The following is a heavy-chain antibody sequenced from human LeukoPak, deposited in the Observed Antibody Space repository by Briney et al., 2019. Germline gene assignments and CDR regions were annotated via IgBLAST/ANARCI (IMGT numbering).Heavy chain of an antibody. Sequence: PSETLSLTCTVSGFSVTTDSYCWGWIRQPPGKGLEWIGYDYCGGNTNYDPSLKRRVTISVDTSKNQFSLTLTSVTAADTAVYFCAKDHFGSLDSWGQGILVTVSS. V-gene: IGHV4-61*01. J-gene: IGHJ4*02. CDR1: GFSVTTDSYC. D-gene: IGHD3-10*01. CDR3: AKDHFGSLDS. CDR2: DYCGGNT.